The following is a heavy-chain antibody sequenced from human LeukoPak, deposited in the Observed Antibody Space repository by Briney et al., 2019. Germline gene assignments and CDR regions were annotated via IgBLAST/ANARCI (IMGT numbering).Heavy chain of an antibody. D-gene: IGHD3-22*01. CDR3: ATPRSGYYYYFDY. J-gene: IGHJ4*02. Sequence: GRSLRLSWPASGFTVSSNYMSWARQAPGKGLEWVSVIYGAGSTYYADSVKGRFTISRDNSKNTLYLQMNSLRAEDTAVYYCATPRSGYYYYFDYWGQGTLVTVSS. V-gene: IGHV3-66*01. CDR1: GFTVSSNY. CDR2: IYGAGST.